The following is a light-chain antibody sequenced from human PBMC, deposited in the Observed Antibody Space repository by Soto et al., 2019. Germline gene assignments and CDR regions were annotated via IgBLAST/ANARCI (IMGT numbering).Light chain of an antibody. Sequence: QSALTQPASVSGSPGQSITISCTGTSSDAGGYRFVSWYQHHPGEAPKLIIYEVSNRPSGVSSRFSGSKSGNTASLTISGLQAEDESLYYCSSKSSGSTPMLFGGGTKLTVL. V-gene: IGLV2-14*01. CDR3: SSKSSGSTPML. CDR2: EVS. J-gene: IGLJ3*02. CDR1: SSDAGGYRF.